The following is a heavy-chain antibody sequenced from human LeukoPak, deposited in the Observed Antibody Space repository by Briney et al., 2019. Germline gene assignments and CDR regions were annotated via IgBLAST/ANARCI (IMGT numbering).Heavy chain of an antibody. CDR2: IDYSGIT. CDR3: ARHSGSGSYFLPTKWFDP. J-gene: IGHJ5*02. Sequence: SETLSLTCTVSGGSISSYYWSWIRQPPGKGLEWIGNIDYSGITNYNPSLKSRVTMSVDKSKNQFSLKLRAVSAADTAVYTCARHSGSGSYFLPTKWFDPWGQGTLVTVSS. D-gene: IGHD3-10*01. V-gene: IGHV4-59*01. CDR1: GGSISSYY.